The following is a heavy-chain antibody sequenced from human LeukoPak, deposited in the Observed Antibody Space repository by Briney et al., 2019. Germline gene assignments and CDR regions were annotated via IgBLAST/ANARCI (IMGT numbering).Heavy chain of an antibody. CDR3: ARAEELWSSSWYGDYYYGMDV. Sequence: SETLSLTCTVSGGSISSYYWSWIRRPPGRGLEWIGYIYYSGSTNYNPSLKSRVTISVDTSKNQFSLKLSSVTAADTAVYYCARAEELWSSSWYGDYYYGMDVWGQGTTVTVSS. V-gene: IGHV4-59*01. CDR1: GGSISSYY. J-gene: IGHJ6*02. CDR2: IYYSGST. D-gene: IGHD6-13*01.